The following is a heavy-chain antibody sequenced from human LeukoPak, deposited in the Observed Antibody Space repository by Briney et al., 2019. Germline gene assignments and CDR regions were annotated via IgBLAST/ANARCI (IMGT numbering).Heavy chain of an antibody. J-gene: IGHJ4*02. V-gene: IGHV3-30*02. CDR2: IRYDGSNK. CDR3: AKDEGEIVVVPAATDY. CDR1: GFTFSSYG. Sequence: GGSLRLSCAASGFTFSSYGMHWVRQAPGKGLEWVAFIRYDGSNKYYADSVKGRFTISRDNSKNTLYLQMNSLRAEDTAVYYCAKDEGEIVVVPAATDYWGQGTLVTVSS. D-gene: IGHD2-2*01.